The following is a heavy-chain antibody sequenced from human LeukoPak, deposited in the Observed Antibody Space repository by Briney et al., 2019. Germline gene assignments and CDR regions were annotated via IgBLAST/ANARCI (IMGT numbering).Heavy chain of an antibody. CDR1: GGSFSGYY. CDR2: INHSGST. D-gene: IGHD3-10*01. Sequence: SETLSLTCAVHGGSFSGYYWSWIRQPPGKGLEWIGEINHSGSTNYNPSLKSRVTISVDTSKNQFSLKLSSVTAADTAVYYCARGRLGTMVRGVIIFRFDPWGQGTLVTVSS. CDR3: ARGRLGTMVRGVIIFRFDP. J-gene: IGHJ5*02. V-gene: IGHV4-34*01.